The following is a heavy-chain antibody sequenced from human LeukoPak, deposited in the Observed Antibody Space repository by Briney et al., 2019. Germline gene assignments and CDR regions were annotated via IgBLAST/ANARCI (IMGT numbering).Heavy chain of an antibody. J-gene: IGHJ5*02. CDR3: ARDLDDFWTHDP. Sequence: SVKVSCKASGGTFSSYAISWVRQAPGQGLEWMGGVIPIFGTANYAQKFQGRVTITADESTSTAYMELSSLRSEDTAVYYCARDLDDFWTHDPWGQGTLVTVSS. CDR2: VIPIFGTA. D-gene: IGHD3-3*01. V-gene: IGHV1-69*13. CDR1: GGTFSSYA.